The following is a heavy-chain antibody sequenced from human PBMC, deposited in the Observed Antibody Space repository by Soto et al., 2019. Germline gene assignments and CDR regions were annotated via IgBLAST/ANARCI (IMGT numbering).Heavy chain of an antibody. CDR3: ARALNFRRLRLVDLTFGH. CDR1: GYPFNSYD. J-gene: IGHJ5*02. D-gene: IGHD3-16*01. CDR2: MNPNSGNT. V-gene: IGHV1-8*01. Sequence: VASVKVSCKASGYPFNSYDINWVRQAKGQGLEWMGWMNPNSGNTGYAQKFQGRVTMTRDTSISTAYMELSSLRSEDTAVYYCARALNFRRLRLVDLTFGHWGQGILVTVSS.